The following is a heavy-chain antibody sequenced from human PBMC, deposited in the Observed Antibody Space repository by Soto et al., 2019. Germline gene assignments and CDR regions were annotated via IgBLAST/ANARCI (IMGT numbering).Heavy chain of an antibody. CDR3: ARGGYYGSGSYYNSHDY. Sequence: QVQLVQSGAEVKKPGSSVKVSCKASGGTLSSYAISWVRQAPGQGLEWMGGIIPIFGTANYAQKFQGRVTITADKSTSTAYMELSSLRSEDTAVYYCARGGYYGSGSYYNSHDYWGQGTLVTVSS. CDR2: IIPIFGTA. D-gene: IGHD3-10*01. J-gene: IGHJ4*02. V-gene: IGHV1-69*06. CDR1: GGTLSSYA.